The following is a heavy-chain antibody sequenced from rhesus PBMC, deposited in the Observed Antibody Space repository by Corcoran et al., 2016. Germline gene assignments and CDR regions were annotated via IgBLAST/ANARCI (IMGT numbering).Heavy chain of an antibody. CDR3: TGNPFDY. J-gene: IGHJ4*01. D-gene: IGHD4-17*01. CDR2: IRSKSNNYET. Sequence: EVQLVESGGGLVQPGGSLRLSCAASGFTFSSSAMHWVRQDSGKGLDWVGRIRSKSNNYETGYAASVKGRCTISRDDSKNTAYLQMNSLKTEDTAVYYCTGNPFDYWGQGVLVTVSS. CDR1: GFTFSSSA. V-gene: IGHV3-118*01.